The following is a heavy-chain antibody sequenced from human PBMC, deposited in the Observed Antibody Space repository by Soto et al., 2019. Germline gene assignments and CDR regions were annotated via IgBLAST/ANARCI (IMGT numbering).Heavy chain of an antibody. CDR1: GGTFSSYA. J-gene: IGHJ3*02. D-gene: IGHD3-22*01. CDR3: ARGAVNYDSSGYYSDAFDI. CDR2: IIPIFGTA. V-gene: IGHV1-69*01. Sequence: QVQLVQSGAEVKKPGSSVKVSCKASGGTFSSYAISWVRQAPGQGLEWMGGIIPIFGTANYAQKFQGRVTITADESTRTAYMELSSLRSEDTAVYYCARGAVNYDSSGYYSDAFDIWGQGTMVTVSS.